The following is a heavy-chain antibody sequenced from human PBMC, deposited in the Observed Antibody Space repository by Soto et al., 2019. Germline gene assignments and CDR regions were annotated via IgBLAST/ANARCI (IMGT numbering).Heavy chain of an antibody. Sequence: QVQVVQSGAEMKKPGASVKVSCKASGYTFTSHHIHWVRLAPGQGLEWMGIINPNDGVTLYAQQFQSRVTMTRDTSTRTVYMELSSLRSEDTGVYYCARVAYQSLEYWGQGTLVTVSS. CDR3: ARVAYQSLEY. CDR1: GYTFTSHH. D-gene: IGHD3-16*01. V-gene: IGHV1-46*01. CDR2: INPNDGVT. J-gene: IGHJ4*02.